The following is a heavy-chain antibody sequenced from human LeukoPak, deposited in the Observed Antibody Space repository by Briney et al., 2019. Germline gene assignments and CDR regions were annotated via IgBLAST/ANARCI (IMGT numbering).Heavy chain of an antibody. CDR2: IKQDGSEK. V-gene: IGHV3-7*03. D-gene: IGHD4-23*01. CDR1: GFTFSSYW. CDR3: ARGAYGGRGYYYGVDV. Sequence: PGESLRLSCAASGFTFSSYWMNWVRQAPGKGLEWVANIKQDGSEKYYVDSVKGRFTISRDNTENSLYLQMNSLRAEDTAVYFCARGAYGGRGYYYGVDVWGKGTTVTVSS. J-gene: IGHJ6*04.